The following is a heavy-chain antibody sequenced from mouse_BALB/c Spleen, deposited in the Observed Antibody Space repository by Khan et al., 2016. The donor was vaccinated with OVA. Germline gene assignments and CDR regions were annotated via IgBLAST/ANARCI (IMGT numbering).Heavy chain of an antibody. D-gene: IGHD2-14*01. CDR2: INPSNGYT. J-gene: IGHJ3*01. V-gene: IGHV1-4*01. CDR3: GRDGAYHRNDGWFAY. CDR1: GYTFTSYT. Sequence: QVQLKQSGAELARPGASVKMSCKASGYTFTSYTIHWIKKRPGQGLEWIGYINPSNGYTNYNQKFKDKATLTTDKSSTTAYLQLSSLTSDASAVYNGGRDGAYHRNDGWFAYWGQGTLVTVSA.